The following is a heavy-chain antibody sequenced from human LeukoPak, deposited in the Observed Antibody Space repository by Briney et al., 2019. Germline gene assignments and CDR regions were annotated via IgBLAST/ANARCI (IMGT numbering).Heavy chain of an antibody. Sequence: EGSLRIYCATSGFTFSSYNMNWVRQAPGKGLEWVSSISSSSTYIYYADSVEGRFTISRDNAENSLFLEMNSLRAEDTAVYYCARDLGTTMITSLGYWGQGTLVTVSS. CDR3: ARDLGTTMITSLGY. V-gene: IGHV3-21*01. J-gene: IGHJ4*02. D-gene: IGHD3-22*01. CDR1: GFTFSSYN. CDR2: ISSSSTYI.